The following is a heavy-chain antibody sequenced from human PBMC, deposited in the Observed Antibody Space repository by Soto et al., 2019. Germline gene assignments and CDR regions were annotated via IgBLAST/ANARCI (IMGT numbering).Heavy chain of an antibody. Sequence: PVASLILSCAASGFTFSSYEMNWVRQAPGKGLEWVSYISSSGSTIYYADSVKGRFTISRDNAKNSLYLQMNSLRAEDTAVYYCARDMVRGVPYYYYGMDVWGQGTTVTVSS. V-gene: IGHV3-48*03. D-gene: IGHD3-10*01. CDR3: ARDMVRGVPYYYYGMDV. CDR2: ISSSGSTI. J-gene: IGHJ6*02. CDR1: GFTFSSYE.